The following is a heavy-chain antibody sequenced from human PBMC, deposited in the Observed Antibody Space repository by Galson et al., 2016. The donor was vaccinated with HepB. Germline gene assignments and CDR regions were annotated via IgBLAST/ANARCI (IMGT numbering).Heavy chain of an antibody. V-gene: IGHV1-18*01. CDR1: GYTFTSYG. D-gene: IGHD4-17*01. Sequence: SVKVSCKASGYTFTSYGISWVRQAPGQGLEWMGWISAYNGNTHYAQKFQGRRTMTTDTSTSTAYMELRSRRSDDTAVDYCARDPVYGDYVSALNWFDPWGQGTLVTVSS. CDR2: ISAYNGNT. CDR3: ARDPVYGDYVSALNWFDP. J-gene: IGHJ5*02.